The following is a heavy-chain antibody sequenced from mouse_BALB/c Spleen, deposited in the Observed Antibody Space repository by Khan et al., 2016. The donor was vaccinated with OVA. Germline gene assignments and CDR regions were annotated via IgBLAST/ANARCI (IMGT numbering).Heavy chain of an antibody. CDR2: IWSDGSR. V-gene: IGHV2-6-1*01. CDR3: ARPPYYHDKVMGY. J-gene: IGHJ4*01. CDR1: GFSLTNYG. D-gene: IGHD2-10*01. Sequence: QVQLKQSGPGLVAPSQSLSITCTISGFSLTNYGVHWVRHPPGKGLEWPVVIWSDGSRIYPPALKSRLALTKGNSKIQVYLKMNSHQTDDRAISFYARPPYYHDKVMGYWGQGISVTVSS.